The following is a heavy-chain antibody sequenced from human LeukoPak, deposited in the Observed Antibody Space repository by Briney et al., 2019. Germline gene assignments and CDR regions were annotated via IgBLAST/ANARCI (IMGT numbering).Heavy chain of an antibody. CDR1: GGSISSYY. D-gene: IGHD4-17*01. CDR2: IYYSGST. CDR3: ARGGADYGDYVGY. J-gene: IGHJ4*02. Sequence: SETLSLTCTVSGGSISSYYWSWIRQPPGKGLEWIGYIYYSGSTDYNPSLKSRVTITVDTSKNQFSLKLSSVTAADTAVYYCARGGADYGDYVGYWGQGTLVTVSS. V-gene: IGHV4-59*01.